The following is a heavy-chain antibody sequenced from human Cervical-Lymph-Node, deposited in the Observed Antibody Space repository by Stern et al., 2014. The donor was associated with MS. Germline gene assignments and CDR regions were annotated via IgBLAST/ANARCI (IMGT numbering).Heavy chain of an antibody. J-gene: IGHJ4*02. V-gene: IGHV4-30-4*01. Sequence: QLQLQESGPGLVKPSQTLSLTCTVSGISVSNNHYYWSWIRQSPGTGLEWIGHIYYVVTTEYNPSLGGRATLSLDTSKNQFSLNLSSVTAADTAIYYCVSRGGSRFGDLFPDYWGQGTLVAVSS. CDR2: IYYVVTT. CDR3: VSRGGSRFGDLFPDY. D-gene: IGHD3-10*01. CDR1: GISVSNNHYY.